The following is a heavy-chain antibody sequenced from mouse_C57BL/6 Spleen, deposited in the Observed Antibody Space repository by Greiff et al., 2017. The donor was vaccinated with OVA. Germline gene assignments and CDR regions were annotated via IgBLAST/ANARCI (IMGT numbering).Heavy chain of an antibody. CDR1: GFTFSDYY. V-gene: IGHV5-12*01. Sequence: VQLKESGGGLVQPGGSLKLSCAASGFTFSDYYMYWVRQTPEKRLEWVAYISNGGGSTYYPDTVKGRFTISRDNAKNTLYLQMSRLKSEDTAMYYCARPTYYGSSPFAYWGQGTLVTVSA. CDR3: ARPTYYGSSPFAY. CDR2: ISNGGGST. D-gene: IGHD1-1*01. J-gene: IGHJ3*01.